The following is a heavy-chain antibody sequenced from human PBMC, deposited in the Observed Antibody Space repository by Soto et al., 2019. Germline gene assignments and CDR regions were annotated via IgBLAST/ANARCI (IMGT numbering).Heavy chain of an antibody. V-gene: IGHV3-30-3*01. Sequence: GGSLRLSCAASGFTFSSYAMHWVRQAPGKGLEWVAVISYDGSNKYYADSVKGRFTISRDNSKNTLYLQMNSLSAEDTAVYYCARDDYYGSGSYYNRGDYYYGMDVWGQGTTVTVSS. CDR1: GFTFSSYA. J-gene: IGHJ6*02. CDR2: ISYDGSNK. CDR3: ARDDYYGSGSYYNRGDYYYGMDV. D-gene: IGHD3-10*01.